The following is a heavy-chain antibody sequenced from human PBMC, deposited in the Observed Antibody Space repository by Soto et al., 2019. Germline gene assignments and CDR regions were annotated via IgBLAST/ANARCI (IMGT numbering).Heavy chain of an antibody. CDR2: IRYSGST. V-gene: IGHV4-59*08. CDR1: GGSISGYF. Sequence: SETLSLTCTVSGGSISGYFWSWIRQPPGKGLEWIGYIRYSGSTNYNPSLKSRVTISVDTTKNQFSLKLSSVTAADTAVYYCAGVLLGYYDSSGPSNHTWFAPWGQGSLVTVSS. CDR3: AGVLLGYYDSSGPSNHTWFAP. J-gene: IGHJ5*02. D-gene: IGHD3-22*01.